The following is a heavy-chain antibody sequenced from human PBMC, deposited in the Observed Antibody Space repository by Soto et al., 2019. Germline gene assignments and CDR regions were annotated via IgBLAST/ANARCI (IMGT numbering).Heavy chain of an antibody. CDR3: ARDLAVGYSYGIIDY. D-gene: IGHD5-18*01. V-gene: IGHV1-24*01. CDR1: GYTLTELS. Sequence: ASVKVSCKVSGYTLTELSMHWVRQAPGKGLEWMGGFDPEGGETIYAQKFQGRVTMTEDTSTDTAYMELSSLRSADTAVYYCARDLAVGYSYGIIDYWGQGTLVTVSS. J-gene: IGHJ4*02. CDR2: FDPEGGET.